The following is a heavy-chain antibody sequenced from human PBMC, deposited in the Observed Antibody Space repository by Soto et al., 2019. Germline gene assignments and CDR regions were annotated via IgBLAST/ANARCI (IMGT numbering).Heavy chain of an antibody. Sequence: GGSLRLSFAASGFSFSSYAMSWVRQAPGKGLEWVSAISGSGGSTYYADSVKGRFTISRDNSKNTLYLQINSLRAEDTAVYYCAKVGVSGWRYYFDSWGQGTLVTVSS. CDR1: GFSFSSYA. J-gene: IGHJ4*02. CDR3: AKVGVSGWRYYFDS. V-gene: IGHV3-23*01. CDR2: ISGSGGST. D-gene: IGHD6-19*01.